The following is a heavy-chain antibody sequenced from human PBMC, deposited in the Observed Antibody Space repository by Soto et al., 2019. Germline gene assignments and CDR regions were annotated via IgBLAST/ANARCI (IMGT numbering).Heavy chain of an antibody. V-gene: IGHV3-23*01. D-gene: IGHD2-2*01. Sequence: EVQLLESGGGLVQPGGSLRLSCAASGFTFSSYAMSWVRQAPGKGLEWVSAISGSGGSTYYADSVKGRFTISRDNSKKTLYLQMNSRRAADTAVYDCAHALGYCSSTSCPEDYWGQGTLVTVSS. J-gene: IGHJ4*02. CDR2: ISGSGGST. CDR1: GFTFSSYA. CDR3: AHALGYCSSTSCPEDY.